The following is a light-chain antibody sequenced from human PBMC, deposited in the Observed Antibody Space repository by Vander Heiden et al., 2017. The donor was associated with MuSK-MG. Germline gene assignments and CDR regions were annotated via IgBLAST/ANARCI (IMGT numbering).Light chain of an antibody. CDR2: AAS. CDR3: QQANSFPIT. V-gene: IGKV1-12*01. J-gene: IGKJ5*01. Sequence: DSQMTQSPSSVSASVGDRVTITCRASQGISSWLDWYQQKPGKAPKLLIYAASSLQSGVPSRFSGSGSGTDFTLTISSLQPEDFATYYCQQANSFPITFGQGTRLEIK. CDR1: QGISSW.